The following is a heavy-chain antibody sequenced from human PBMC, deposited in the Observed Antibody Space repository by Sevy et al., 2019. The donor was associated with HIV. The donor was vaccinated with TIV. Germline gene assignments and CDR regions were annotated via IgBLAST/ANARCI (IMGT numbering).Heavy chain of an antibody. D-gene: IGHD5-12*01. J-gene: IGHJ5*02. CDR1: GFTFENYV. CDR2: INWNGGTK. CDR3: ARNTGFAYGDNWFDP. Sequence: GGSLRLSCAVSGFTFENYVMSWVRQAPGKGLEWVTGINWNGGTKNYVDSVKGRFTISRDNAKNSLNLQMDSLRVEDTAVYYCARNTGFAYGDNWFDPWGQGTLVTVSS. V-gene: IGHV3-20*04.